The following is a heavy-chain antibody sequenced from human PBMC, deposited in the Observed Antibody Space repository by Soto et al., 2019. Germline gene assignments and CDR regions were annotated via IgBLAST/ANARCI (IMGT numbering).Heavy chain of an antibody. J-gene: IGHJ4*02. Sequence: GGSLRLSCAASGFTFSSYAMSWVRQAPGKGLEWVSAISGSGGSTYYADSVKGRFTISRDNSKNTLYLQMNSLRAEDTAVYYCASQLTGGDYYFAYWGQGTLVTVSS. D-gene: IGHD7-27*01. CDR3: ASQLTGGDYYFAY. CDR2: ISGSGGST. CDR1: GFTFSSYA. V-gene: IGHV3-23*01.